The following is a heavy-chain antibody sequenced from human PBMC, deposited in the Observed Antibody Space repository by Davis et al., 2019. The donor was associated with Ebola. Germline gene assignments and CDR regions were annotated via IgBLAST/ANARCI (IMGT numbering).Heavy chain of an antibody. D-gene: IGHD3-9*01. CDR2: INPSGGST. V-gene: IGHV1-46*01. CDR3: ARDLQYYDILTGPVDY. Sequence: AASVKVSCKASGYTFTSYYMHWVRQAPEQGLEWMGIINPSGGSTSYAQKFQGRVTMTRDTSTSTVYMELSSLRSEDTAVYYCARDLQYYDILTGPVDYWGQGTLVTVSS. CDR1: GYTFTSYY. J-gene: IGHJ4*02.